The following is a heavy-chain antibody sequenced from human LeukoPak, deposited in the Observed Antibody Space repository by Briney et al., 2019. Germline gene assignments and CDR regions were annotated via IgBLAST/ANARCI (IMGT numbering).Heavy chain of an antibody. CDR3: ARVGYYYYYMDV. J-gene: IGHJ6*03. V-gene: IGHV1-8*01. CDR1: GYTFTSYD. CDR2: MNPNSGNT. Sequence: APVKVSCKASGYTFTSYDINWVRQATGQGLEWMGWMNPNSGNTGYAQKFQGRVTMTRNTSISTAYMELSSLRSEDTAVYYCARVGYYYYYMDVWGKGTTVTVSS.